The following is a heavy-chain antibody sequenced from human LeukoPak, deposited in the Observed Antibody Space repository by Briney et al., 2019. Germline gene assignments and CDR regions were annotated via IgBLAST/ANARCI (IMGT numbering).Heavy chain of an antibody. J-gene: IGHJ4*02. V-gene: IGHV5-51*01. CDR3: ARHRYCTSTACYNMGGY. CDR2: IYPGDSDT. D-gene: IGHD2-2*02. Sequence: GESLQISFKGSGYSFTNYWIAWARQMPGKGLEWMGTIYPGDSDTRYSPSFQGQVTISADKSISTAYLQWSSLKASDTAMYYCARHRYCTSTACYNMGGYWGQGTLVTVSS. CDR1: GYSFTNYW.